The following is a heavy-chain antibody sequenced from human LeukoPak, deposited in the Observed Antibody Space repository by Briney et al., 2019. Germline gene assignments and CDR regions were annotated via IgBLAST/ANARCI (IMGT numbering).Heavy chain of an antibody. CDR2: ISGSGDTT. J-gene: IGHJ4*02. CDR1: GFTFSTCA. Sequence: PGGPLRLSCAASGFTFSTCAMSWVRQAPGKGLEWVSSISGSGDTTYYAGSVTGRFTISRDNSKNILYLQMNSLRAEDTAVFYCAKYLVGATRSFDYWGQGTLLTVSS. V-gene: IGHV3-23*01. D-gene: IGHD1-26*01. CDR3: AKYLVGATRSFDY.